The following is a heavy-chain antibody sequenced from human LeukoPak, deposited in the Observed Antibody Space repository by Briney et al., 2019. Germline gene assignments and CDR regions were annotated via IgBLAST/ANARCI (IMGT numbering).Heavy chain of an antibody. J-gene: IGHJ5*02. V-gene: IGHV4-34*01. CDR3: ARRYAVEGWFDP. CDR1: GGSFSGYY. Sequence: PSETLSLTCAVYGGSFSGYYWSWIRQPPGKGLEWIGEINHSGSTNYNPSLKSRVTISVDTSKNQFSLKLSSVTAADTAVYYCARRYAVEGWFDPLGQGTLVTVSS. D-gene: IGHD2-21*01. CDR2: INHSGST.